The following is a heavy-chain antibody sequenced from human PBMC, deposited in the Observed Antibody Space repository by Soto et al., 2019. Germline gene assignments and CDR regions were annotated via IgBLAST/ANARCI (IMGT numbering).Heavy chain of an antibody. J-gene: IGHJ4*02. CDR2: ISSSRSYT. CDR1: GFTFSDYY. V-gene: IGHV3-11*06. CDR3: ARVGSSSWYQAY. Sequence: QVQLVESGGGLVKPGGSLRLSCAAPGFTFSDYYMSWIRQAPGKGLEWVSYISSSRSYTNYADSVKGRFTISRDNAKNSLYLQMNSLRAEDTAVYYCARVGSSSWYQAYWGQGTLVTVSS. D-gene: IGHD6-13*01.